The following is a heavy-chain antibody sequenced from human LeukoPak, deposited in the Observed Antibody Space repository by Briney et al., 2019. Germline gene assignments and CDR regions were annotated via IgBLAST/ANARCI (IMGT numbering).Heavy chain of an antibody. V-gene: IGHV1-18*01. D-gene: IGHD2-15*01. CDR3: ARGRGVVVAAATQYWFDP. CDR2: ISGYNGNT. J-gene: IGHJ5*02. CDR1: GYTFTSYG. Sequence: ASVKVSCKASGYTFTSYGISWVRQAPGQGPEWMGWISGYNGNTKYAQKFQGRVTMTTDTSTSTAYMELRSLRSDDTAVYYCARGRGVVVAAATQYWFDPWGQGTLVTVSS.